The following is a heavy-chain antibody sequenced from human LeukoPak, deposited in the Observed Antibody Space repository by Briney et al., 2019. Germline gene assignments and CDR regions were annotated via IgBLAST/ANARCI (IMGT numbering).Heavy chain of an antibody. D-gene: IGHD3-9*01. CDR2: ISSSGSTI. CDR1: GFTFSDYY. CDR3: ARVSWSYDILTGYWGLLDY. V-gene: IGHV3-11*04. J-gene: IGHJ4*02. Sequence: PGGSLRLSCAASGFTFSDYYMSWIRQAPGKGLEWVSYISSSGSTIYYADSVKGRFTISRDNAKNSLYLQMNSLRAEDTAVYYCARVSWSYDILTGYWGLLDYWGQGTLVTVSS.